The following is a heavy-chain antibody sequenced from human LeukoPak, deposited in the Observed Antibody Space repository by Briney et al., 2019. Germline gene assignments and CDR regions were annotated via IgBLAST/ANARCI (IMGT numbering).Heavy chain of an antibody. CDR1: GFTFSSSG. J-gene: IGHJ1*01. CDR2: ISYDESKI. Sequence: PGNSLRLSCAASGFTFSSSGMHWVRQAPGKGLEWVAVISYDESKIYYADSVKGRFTISRDLSTNTLYLQMNSLTTEDTAMYFCARRPVAAEYFQHWGQGTLVTVSS. V-gene: IGHV3-30*03. D-gene: IGHD6-25*01. CDR3: ARRPVAAEYFQH.